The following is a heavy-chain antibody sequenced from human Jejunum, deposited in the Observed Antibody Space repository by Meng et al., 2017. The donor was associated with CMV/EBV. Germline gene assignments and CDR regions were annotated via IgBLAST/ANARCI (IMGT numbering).Heavy chain of an antibody. Sequence: QLQLQESGPGLVQPSETLSLTCTVSGDSITSSSYYWGWIRQPPGKGLDWIANMYYSGSSYYNPSLKTRVTISVDTSKNQFSLKLNSVTAADTAVYYCARGHRRLPQYYNGGWFDPWGQGTLVTVSS. V-gene: IGHV4-39*07. CDR1: GDSITSSSYY. D-gene: IGHD3-10*01. CDR3: ARGHRRLPQYYNGGWFDP. J-gene: IGHJ5*02. CDR2: MYYSGSS.